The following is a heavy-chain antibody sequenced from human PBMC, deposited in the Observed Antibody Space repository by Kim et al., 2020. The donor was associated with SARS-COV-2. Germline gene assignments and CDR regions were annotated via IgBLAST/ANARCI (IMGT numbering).Heavy chain of an antibody. J-gene: IGHJ4*02. D-gene: IGHD1-26*01. CDR1: GYNFAIFW. CDR2: IYPGDSDT. CDR3: ARHAGSPYTTRSDY. Sequence: GESLKISCKASGYNFAIFWIGWVRQMPGKGLEWMGIIYPGDSDTRYSPSFQGQVTISVDKSITTAYLQWSSLKASDTAMYYCARHAGSPYTTRSDYWGQGTLVTVSS. V-gene: IGHV5-51*01.